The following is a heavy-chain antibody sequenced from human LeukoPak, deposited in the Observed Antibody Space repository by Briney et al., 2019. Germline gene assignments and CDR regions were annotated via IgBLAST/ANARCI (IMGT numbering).Heavy chain of an antibody. CDR1: GYTFTNYA. V-gene: IGHV1-18*01. CDR2: ISAYNGNT. J-gene: IGHJ5*02. CDR3: ARDWDPSYCSGGSCAQIGNWFDP. D-gene: IGHD2-15*01. Sequence: GASVKVSCKASGYTFTNYAMNWVRQAPGQGLEWMGWISAYNGNTNYAQKLQGRVTMTTDTSTSTAYMELRSLGSDDTAVYYCARDWDPSYCSGGSCAQIGNWFDPWGQGTLVTVSS.